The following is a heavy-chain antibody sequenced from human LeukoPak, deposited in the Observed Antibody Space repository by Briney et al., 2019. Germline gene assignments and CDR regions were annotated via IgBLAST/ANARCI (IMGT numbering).Heavy chain of an antibody. D-gene: IGHD3-10*01. CDR2: IKQDGSEK. Sequence: GGSLRLSCAASGFTFSSYWMSWVRQAPGKGLEWVANIKQDGSEKYYVDSVKGRFTISRDNAKNSLYLQMNSLRAEDTAVYYCARDLRFFSYYYGSEPWGQGTLVTASS. J-gene: IGHJ5*02. V-gene: IGHV3-7*01. CDR1: GFTFSSYW. CDR3: ARDLRFFSYYYGSEP.